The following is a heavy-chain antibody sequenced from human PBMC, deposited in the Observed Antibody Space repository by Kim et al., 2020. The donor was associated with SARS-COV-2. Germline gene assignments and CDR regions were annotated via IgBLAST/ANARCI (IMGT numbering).Heavy chain of an antibody. CDR3: ARLEDSYTSFDY. D-gene: IGHD2-15*01. V-gene: IGHV4-39*01. CDR2: IDYSGST. Sequence: SETLSLTCTVSGGSISSSNYYWGWIRQPPGKGLEWIGTIDYSGSTYYNPSLKSRVTISVDTSKNQFSLKLSSVTAADTAVYYCARLEDSYTSFDYWGQGTLVTFSS. J-gene: IGHJ4*02. CDR1: GGSISSSNYY.